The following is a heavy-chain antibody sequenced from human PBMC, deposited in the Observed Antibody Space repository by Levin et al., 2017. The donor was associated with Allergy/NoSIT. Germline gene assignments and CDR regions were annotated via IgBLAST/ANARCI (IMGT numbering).Heavy chain of an antibody. V-gene: IGHV3-13*04. J-gene: IGHJ4*02. CDR2: IGTAGDT. CDR3: ARATYYGSGYYFDY. CDR1: GFTFSSYD. D-gene: IGHD3-10*01. Sequence: LSLTCAASGFTFSSYDMHWVRQATGKGLEWVSAIGTAGDTYYPGSVKGRFTISRENAKNSLYLQMNSLRAGDTAVYYCARATYYGSGYYFDYWGQGTLVTVSS.